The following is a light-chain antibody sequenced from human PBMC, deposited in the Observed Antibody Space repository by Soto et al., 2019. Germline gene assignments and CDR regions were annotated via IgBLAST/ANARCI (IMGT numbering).Light chain of an antibody. CDR2: DVT. CDR3: CSYAGSYTFDVV. J-gene: IGLJ2*01. V-gene: IGLV2-11*01. Sequence: QSALTQPRSVSGSPGQSVTISCTGTSSDVGGYNYVSWYQQHPGKAPKLMIYDVTKRPSGVTDRFSGSKSGNTASLTISGLQAEDEADYYFCSYAGSYTFDVVFGGGTKLTVL. CDR1: SSDVGGYNY.